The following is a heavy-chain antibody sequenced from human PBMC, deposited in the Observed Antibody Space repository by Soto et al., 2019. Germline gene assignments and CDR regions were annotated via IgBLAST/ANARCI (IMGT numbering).Heavy chain of an antibody. V-gene: IGHV3-30*18. CDR3: ANTDDYGDYRGY. Sequence: QVPLVESGGGVVQPGRSLRLSCAASGFTFSSYGMHWVRQAPGKGLEWVAVISYDGSNKYYADSVKGRFTISRDNSKNTLYLQMNSLRAEDTAVYHCANTDDYGDYRGYWGQGTLVTVSS. D-gene: IGHD4-17*01. CDR2: ISYDGSNK. J-gene: IGHJ4*02. CDR1: GFTFSSYG.